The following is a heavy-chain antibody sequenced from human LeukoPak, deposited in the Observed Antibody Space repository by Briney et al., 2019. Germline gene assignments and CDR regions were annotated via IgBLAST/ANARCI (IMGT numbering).Heavy chain of an antibody. CDR2: INSKSGGT. Sequence: ASVKGSCKAAGYTFTGYYMHWVRQAPGQGLEWMGWINSKSGGTNYAQKFQGRVTMTRDTSISAAYMELSRLRSDDTAVYYCARSMAPSGSLYFQHWGQGTLVTVSS. J-gene: IGHJ1*01. CDR3: ARSMAPSGSLYFQH. V-gene: IGHV1-2*02. D-gene: IGHD6-13*01. CDR1: GYTFTGYY.